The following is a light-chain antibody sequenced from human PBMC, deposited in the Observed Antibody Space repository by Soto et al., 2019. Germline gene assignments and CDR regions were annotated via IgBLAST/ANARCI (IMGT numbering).Light chain of an antibody. J-gene: IGKJ5*01. CDR2: GAS. CDR1: QSVSSN. CDR3: QQYNNWYT. V-gene: IGKV3-15*01. Sequence: EIVMTQSPAFLSVSPGERATLSCRAGQSVSSNLAWYQQKPGQAPRLIIYGASTRATGIPARYSGSGSGTEFTLTISSLQSEDFAVSYCQQYNNWYTFGQGTRLEIK.